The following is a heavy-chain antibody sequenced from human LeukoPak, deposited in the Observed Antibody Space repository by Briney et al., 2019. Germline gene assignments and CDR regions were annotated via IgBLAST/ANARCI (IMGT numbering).Heavy chain of an antibody. J-gene: IGHJ4*02. CDR3: ARLLRNIAAAVYYFDY. V-gene: IGHV5-51*01. CDR2: IYPGDSDA. CDR1: GYSFTTYW. D-gene: IGHD6-13*01. Sequence: GESLKISCKGSGYSFTTYWIGWVRQMPGKGLEWMGIIYPGDSDARYSPSFQGQVTISADKSISTAYLQWSSLKASDTAMYYCARLLRNIAAAVYYFDYWGQGTLVTVSS.